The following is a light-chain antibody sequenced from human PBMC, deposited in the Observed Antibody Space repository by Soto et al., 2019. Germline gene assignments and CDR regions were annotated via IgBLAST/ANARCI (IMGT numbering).Light chain of an antibody. CDR3: QHSYSTPRT. CDR1: QSISSY. J-gene: IGKJ2*01. Sequence: DLQMTQSPSSLSASVGDRVTITCRASQSISSYLNWYQQKPGKAPKLLIYAASSLQSGVPSRFSGSVCGTDCTVTISRRQPEDFATYHCQHSYSTPRTFGQGTKLEIK. CDR2: AAS. V-gene: IGKV1-39*01.